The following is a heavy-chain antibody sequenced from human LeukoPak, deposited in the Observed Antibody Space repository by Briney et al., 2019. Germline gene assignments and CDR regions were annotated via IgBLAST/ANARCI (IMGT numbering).Heavy chain of an antibody. Sequence: GGSLRLSCAASGISFSSYWMSWVRQAPGMGLEWVASINQDGSEKYYVDSVKGRFTISRDNAKNSLYLQMDSLRADDTAVYFCARDVGWQPLDYWGQGTLVIVSS. CDR2: INQDGSEK. CDR3: ARDVGWQPLDY. D-gene: IGHD2-15*01. V-gene: IGHV3-7*01. J-gene: IGHJ4*02. CDR1: GISFSSYW.